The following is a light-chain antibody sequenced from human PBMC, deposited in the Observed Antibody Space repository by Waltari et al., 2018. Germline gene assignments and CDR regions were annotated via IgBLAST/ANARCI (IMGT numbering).Light chain of an antibody. CDR2: GAS. J-gene: IGKJ1*01. CDR3: QHYVRLPAT. CDR1: PSVSRT. Sequence: EIVLTQSPGTLSLSPGARATLSCRASPSVSRTLAWYQQKPGQAPNLLIYGASIRATGIPDRFTVSGSGTDFSLTISSLEPEDFAIDFCQHYVRLPATFGQGTKVEIK. V-gene: IGKV3-20*01.